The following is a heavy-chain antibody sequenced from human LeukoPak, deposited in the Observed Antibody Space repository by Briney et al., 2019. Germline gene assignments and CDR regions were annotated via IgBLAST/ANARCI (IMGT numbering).Heavy chain of an antibody. D-gene: IGHD3-10*01. CDR1: GGSISSYY. CDR3: ARHGKRITMVRGVIITLVSD. V-gene: IGHV4-59*08. CDR2: IYYSGST. J-gene: IGHJ4*02. Sequence: SETLSLTCTASGGSISSYYWSWIRQPPGKGLEWIGYIYYSGSTNYNPSLKSRVTISVDTSKNQFSLKLSSVTAADTAVYYCARHGKRITMVRGVIITLVSDWGQGTLVTVSS.